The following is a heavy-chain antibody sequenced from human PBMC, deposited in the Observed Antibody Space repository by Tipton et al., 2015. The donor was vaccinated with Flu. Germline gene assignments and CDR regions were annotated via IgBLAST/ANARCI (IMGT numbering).Heavy chain of an antibody. CDR2: IYHSGST. D-gene: IGHD3-22*01. J-gene: IGHJ4*02. V-gene: IGHV4-38-2*01. Sequence: TLSLTCAVSGYSISSGYYWGWIRQPPGKGLEWIGSIYHSGSTYYNSSLKSRVTMSVDTSKNQFSLKLSSVTAADTAVYYCARIYDSSGIDYWGQGTLVTVSS. CDR3: ARIYDSSGIDY. CDR1: GYSISSGYY.